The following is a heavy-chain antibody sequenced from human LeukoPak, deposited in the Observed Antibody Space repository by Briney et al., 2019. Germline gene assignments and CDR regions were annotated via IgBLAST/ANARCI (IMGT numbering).Heavy chain of an antibody. CDR3: ARDLNAQYYYDSSGSTKLFDY. CDR1: GFTVSSNY. Sequence: GGSLRLSCAASGFTVSSNYMSWVRQAPGKGLEWVSVIYSGGSTYYADSVKGRFTISRDNAKNSLYLQVNSLRAEDTAVYYCARDLNAQYYYDSSGSTKLFDYWGQGTLVTVSS. V-gene: IGHV3-53*01. D-gene: IGHD3-22*01. J-gene: IGHJ4*02. CDR2: IYSGGST.